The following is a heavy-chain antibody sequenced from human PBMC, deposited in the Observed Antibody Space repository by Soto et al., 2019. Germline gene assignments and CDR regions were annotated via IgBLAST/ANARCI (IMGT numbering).Heavy chain of an antibody. J-gene: IGHJ4*02. CDR1: GYTFNNYE. V-gene: IGHV1-8*01. Sequence: ASVKVSCKASGYTFNNYEIHWVRQATGQGLEWMGWMNPYSGNTGYAQKFQGRVSFTRDTSIGTAYMELSSLKSEDTAVYYCARRHEASGPHYFDYWGQGSLVTVSS. D-gene: IGHD6-6*01. CDR3: ARRHEASGPHYFDY. CDR2: MNPYSGNT.